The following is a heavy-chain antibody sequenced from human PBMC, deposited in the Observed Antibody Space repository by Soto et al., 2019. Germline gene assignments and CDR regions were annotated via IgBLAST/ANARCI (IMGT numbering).Heavy chain of an antibody. Sequence: EVQLVESGGGLVQPGGSLKLSCAASGLTFSDSAIHWVRQASGKGLEWVGRIRSKTNNYATTYAASVKGRFTISRDDSKNTEYLKMNSLKTEDTAVYYCTRPKNGLRFYSYGGIDVWGQGTTVTVSS. CDR3: TRPKNGLRFYSYGGIDV. D-gene: IGHD5-12*01. J-gene: IGHJ6*02. V-gene: IGHV3-73*02. CDR1: GLTFSDSA. CDR2: IRSKTNNYAT.